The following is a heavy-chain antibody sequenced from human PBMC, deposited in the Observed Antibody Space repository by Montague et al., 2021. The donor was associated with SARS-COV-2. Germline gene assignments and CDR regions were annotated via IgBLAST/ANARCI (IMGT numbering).Heavy chain of an antibody. CDR3: ARFTSTGSGCYYIFDY. V-gene: IGHV4-4*02. CDR1: GGGSISSSHW. CDR2: IYHDGST. D-gene: IGHD1-26*01. Sequence: SETLSLTCTVSGGGSISSSHWWSWVRQPPGKGLEWIGEIYHDGSTNYNPSLQSRLTISVDKSKNQFSLKLSSVTAADTAVYYCARFTSTGSGCYYIFDYWGQGTLVTVSS. J-gene: IGHJ4*02.